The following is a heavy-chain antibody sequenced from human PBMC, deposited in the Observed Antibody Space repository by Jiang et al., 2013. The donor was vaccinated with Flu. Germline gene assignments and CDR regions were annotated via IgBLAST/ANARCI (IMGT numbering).Heavy chain of an antibody. CDR2: INPAGGYT. CDR3: ARVRSCGGDCYYFDY. J-gene: IGHJ4*02. CDR1: GYSFTTNY. V-gene: IGHV1-46*01. D-gene: IGHD2-21*02. Sequence: QSGAEVKRFGASVKVSCTASGYSFTTNYIHWVRQAPGQGLEWMGLINPAGGYTTYAQKFQGRVTMTRDTSTTTVYMELSSLRSEDTAMYYCARVRSCGGDCYYFDYVGPGNPGHRLL.